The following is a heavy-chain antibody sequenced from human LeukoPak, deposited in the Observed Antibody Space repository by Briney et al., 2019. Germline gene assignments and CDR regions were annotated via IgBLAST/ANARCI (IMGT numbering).Heavy chain of an antibody. CDR2: IYYSGST. Sequence: SETLSLTCAVYGGSFSGYYWSWIRQPPGKGLEWIGYIYYSGSTNYNPSLKSRVTVSVDTSKNQFSLKLSSVTAADTAVYYCARLGEELRIDYWGQGTLVTVSS. D-gene: IGHD1-26*01. CDR3: ARLGEELRIDY. CDR1: GGSFSGYY. V-gene: IGHV4-59*01. J-gene: IGHJ4*02.